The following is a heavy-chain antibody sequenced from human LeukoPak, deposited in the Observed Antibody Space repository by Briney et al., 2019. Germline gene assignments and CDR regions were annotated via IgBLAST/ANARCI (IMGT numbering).Heavy chain of an antibody. V-gene: IGHV4-61*08. CDR1: GGSVSNGDYY. CDR3: ARDNSALDY. CDR2: IYYSGST. J-gene: IGHJ4*02. Sequence: SETLSLTCSVSGGSVSNGDYYWNWIRQPPGKGLEWVGYIYYSGSTNYNPSLKSRLSISVDRSKNQFSLKLKSVTAADTAVYYCARDNSALDYLGQGTLVTVSS. D-gene: IGHD2-21*01.